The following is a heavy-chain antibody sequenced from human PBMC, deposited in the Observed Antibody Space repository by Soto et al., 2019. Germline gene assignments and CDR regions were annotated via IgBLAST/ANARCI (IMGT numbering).Heavy chain of an antibody. V-gene: IGHV4-59*01. CDR2: IYNSGRY. J-gene: IGHJ4*02. Sequence: SETLSLTCAVSGGFIWGWIRQSPDKGLEWIGYIYNSGRYNYNPSLESRLTISIDTSKNQFSLRLASVTAADTAVYYCARDHPHSYGVYYFDYWGQGTPVTVSS. D-gene: IGHD5-18*01. CDR1: GGFI. CDR3: ARDHPHSYGVYYFDY.